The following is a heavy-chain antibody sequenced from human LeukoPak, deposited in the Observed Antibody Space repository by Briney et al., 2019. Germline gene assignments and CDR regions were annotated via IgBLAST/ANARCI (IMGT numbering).Heavy chain of an antibody. J-gene: IGHJ1*01. Sequence: GGSLRLSCEASGFTFSAYAMTWVRQAPGKGLEWVAVISYDGSNKYYADSVKGRFTISRDNSKNTLYLQMNSLRAEDTAVYYCAKDRGWLYYYDSSGYDEYFQHWGQGTLVTVSS. D-gene: IGHD3-22*01. CDR3: AKDRGWLYYYDSSGYDEYFQH. CDR1: GFTFSAYA. CDR2: ISYDGSNK. V-gene: IGHV3-30*18.